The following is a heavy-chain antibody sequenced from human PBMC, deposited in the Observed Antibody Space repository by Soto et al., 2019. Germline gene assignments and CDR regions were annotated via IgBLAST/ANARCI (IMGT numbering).Heavy chain of an antibody. Sequence: QVQLVQSGAEGKKPGASVKVSCKASGYTFTGYYIHWVRQAPGQGLEWMGWINTNSGGTNYAQKFQGRVTMTRDTSISTAYMELSRLTSDDTAVYYCARTQTNDYWGQGTLVTVSS. CDR1: GYTFTGYY. J-gene: IGHJ4*02. V-gene: IGHV1-2*02. CDR3: ARTQTNDY. CDR2: INTNSGGT.